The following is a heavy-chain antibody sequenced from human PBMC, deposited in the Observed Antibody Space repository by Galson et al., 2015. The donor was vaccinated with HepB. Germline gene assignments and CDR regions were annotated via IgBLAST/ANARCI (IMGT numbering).Heavy chain of an antibody. Sequence: SVKVSCKASGYTFTSYYMHWVRQAPGQGLEWMGIINPSGGSTSYAQKFQGRVTMTRDTSTSTVYMELSSLRSEDTAVYYCARAPYSGYADTTDNWFDPWGQGALVTVSS. V-gene: IGHV1-46*01. CDR1: GYTFTSYY. CDR2: INPSGGST. CDR3: ARAPYSGYADTTDNWFDP. J-gene: IGHJ5*02. D-gene: IGHD5-12*01.